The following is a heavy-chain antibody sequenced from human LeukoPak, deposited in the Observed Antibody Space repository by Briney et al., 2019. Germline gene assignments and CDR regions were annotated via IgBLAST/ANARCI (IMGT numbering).Heavy chain of an antibody. CDR2: IYYSGST. J-gene: IGHJ6*02. V-gene: IGHV4-39*01. CDR3: ASERVLWFGEAYYYYYGMDV. Sequence: SETLSLTCTVSGGSISSSSYYWGWIRQPPGKGLEWIGSIYYSGSTYYNPSPKSRVTISVDTSKNQFSLKLSSVTAADTAVYYCASERVLWFGEAYYYYYGMDVWGQGTTVTVSS. CDR1: GGSISSSSYY. D-gene: IGHD3-10*01.